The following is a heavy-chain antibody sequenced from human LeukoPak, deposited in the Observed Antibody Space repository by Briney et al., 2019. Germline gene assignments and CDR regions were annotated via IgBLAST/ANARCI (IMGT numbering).Heavy chain of an antibody. CDR1: GGSISSYY. V-gene: IGHV4-59*08. CDR3: ARLGYSYGCPKYNWFDP. D-gene: IGHD5-18*01. Sequence: SETLSLTCTVSGGSISSYYWSWIRQPPGKGLEWIGYICYSGSTNYNPSLKSRVTISVDTSKNQFSLKLSSVTAADTAVYYCARLGYSYGCPKYNWFDPWGQGTLVTVSS. CDR2: ICYSGST. J-gene: IGHJ5*02.